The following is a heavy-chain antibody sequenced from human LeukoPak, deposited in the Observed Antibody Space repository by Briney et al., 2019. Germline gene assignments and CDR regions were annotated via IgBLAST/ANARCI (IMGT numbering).Heavy chain of an antibody. CDR2: ISAYNGNT. D-gene: IGHD2/OR15-2a*01. J-gene: IGHJ3*02. Sequence: ASVKVSCKASGYTFTSYGISWVRQAPGQGLEWMGWISAYNGNTNYAQKLQGRVTMTTDTSTSTAYMELRSLRSDDTAVYYCARDLSKRGFGAFDIWGQGTMVTVSS. CDR3: ARDLSKRGFGAFDI. V-gene: IGHV1-18*01. CDR1: GYTFTSYG.